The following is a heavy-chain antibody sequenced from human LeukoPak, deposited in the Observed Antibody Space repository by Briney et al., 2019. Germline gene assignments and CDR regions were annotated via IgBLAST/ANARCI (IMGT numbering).Heavy chain of an antibody. CDR2: IKKDGSEK. V-gene: IGHV3-7*01. Sequence: GGSLRLSCAASGFSFSDFWMTWVRQAPGKGLEWVANIKKDGSEKSYVDSVKGRFTISRDNAKNSLYLQMNSLRAEDTAVYYCASGSRVDYCGQGTLVTVSS. CDR1: GFSFSDFW. J-gene: IGHJ4*02. CDR3: ASGSRVDY.